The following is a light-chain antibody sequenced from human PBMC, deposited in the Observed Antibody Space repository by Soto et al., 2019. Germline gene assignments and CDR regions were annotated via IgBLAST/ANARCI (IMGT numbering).Light chain of an antibody. CDR3: QQSYSTPRT. V-gene: IGKV1-39*01. J-gene: IGKJ1*01. CDR2: AAS. Sequence: DIQMTQSPSSLSASVGARVTITCRASQSISSYLNWYQQKPGKAPKLLIYAASSLQSGVPSRFTSSGSGTNFTLTISRPQPEDFATYYCQQSYSTPRTFGQGNKVEIK. CDR1: QSISSY.